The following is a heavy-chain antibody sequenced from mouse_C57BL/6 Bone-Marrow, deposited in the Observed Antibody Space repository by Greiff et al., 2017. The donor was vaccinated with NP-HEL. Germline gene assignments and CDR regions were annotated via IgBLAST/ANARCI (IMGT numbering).Heavy chain of an antibody. J-gene: IGHJ3*01. CDR3: ARECGNKFAY. CDR1: GYTFTDYY. CDR2: INPNNGGT. Sequence: VQLQQSGPELVKPGASVKISCKASGYTFTDYYMNWVKQSHGKSLEWIGDINPNNGGTSYNQKFKGKATLTVDKSSSTAYMELRSLTSEDSAVYYCARECGNKFAYWGQGTLVTVSA. V-gene: IGHV1-26*01. D-gene: IGHD2-1*01.